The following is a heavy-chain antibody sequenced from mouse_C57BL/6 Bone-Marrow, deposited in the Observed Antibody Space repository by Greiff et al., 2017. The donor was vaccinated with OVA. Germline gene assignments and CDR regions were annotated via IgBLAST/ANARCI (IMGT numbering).Heavy chain of an antibody. CDR1: GYTFTSYW. CDR3: ARRDYDGNYYAMDY. V-gene: IGHV1-69*01. Sequence: QVQLKQPGAELVMPGASVKLSCKASGYTFTSYWMHWVKQRPGQGLEWIGEIDPSDSYTNYNQKFKGKSTLTVDKSSSTAYMQLSSLTSEDSAVYYCARRDYDGNYYAMDYWGQGTSVTVSS. CDR2: IDPSDSYT. J-gene: IGHJ4*01. D-gene: IGHD2-4*01.